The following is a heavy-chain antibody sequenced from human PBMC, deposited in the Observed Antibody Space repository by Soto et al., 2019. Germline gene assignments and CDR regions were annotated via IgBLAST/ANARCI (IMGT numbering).Heavy chain of an antibody. V-gene: IGHV4-4*08. D-gene: IGHD6-13*01. Sequence: SETLCLTCAVAGDSLNGNCLSWVRQPPGKGPEWIGDVYASGSTYFNPSLKSRVTISLDKSKNQFSLKLSSVTAADTAVYYCARRYSSSFDYWGQGTLVTVSS. CDR1: GDSLNGNC. CDR3: ARRYSSSFDY. J-gene: IGHJ4*02. CDR2: VYASGST.